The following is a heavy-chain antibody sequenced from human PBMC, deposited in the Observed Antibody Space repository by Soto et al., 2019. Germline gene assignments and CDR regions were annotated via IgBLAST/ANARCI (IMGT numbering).Heavy chain of an antibody. J-gene: IGHJ4*02. V-gene: IGHV3-23*01. CDR2: ISSTGGYT. Sequence: GGSLRLSCATSGFTFPSYAMSWVRQAPGKGLEWVSAISSTGGYTYYADSVKGRFTISRDNSKNTLYLQMNSLRAEDTALYYCSKESVTMITYYFDYWGQGSLVTVSS. CDR3: SKESVTMITYYFDY. D-gene: IGHD3-22*01. CDR1: GFTFPSYA.